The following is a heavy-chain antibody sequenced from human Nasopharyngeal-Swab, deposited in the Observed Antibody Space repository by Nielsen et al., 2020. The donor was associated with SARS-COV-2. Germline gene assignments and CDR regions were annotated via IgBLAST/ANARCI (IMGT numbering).Heavy chain of an antibody. V-gene: IGHV3-9*01. Sequence: SLKISCAASGFNFGDYAMHWVRQAPGKGLEWVSGISWNSAGLGYADSVKGRFTISRDNAKNSLYLQMSSLRPEDTALYYCAKAFPTDYWGQGTLVTVSS. J-gene: IGHJ4*02. CDR1: GFNFGDYA. CDR2: ISWNSAGL. CDR3: AKAFPTDY.